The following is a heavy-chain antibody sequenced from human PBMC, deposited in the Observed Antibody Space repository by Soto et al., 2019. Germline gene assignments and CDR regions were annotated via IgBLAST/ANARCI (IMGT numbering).Heavy chain of an antibody. V-gene: IGHV4-59*01. CDR2: IYYSGST. CDR3: ARAGQYIRYYYMDV. J-gene: IGHJ6*03. Sequence: PSETLSLTCTVSGGSISSYYWSWIRQPPGKGLEWIGYIYYSGSTNYNPSLKSRVTISVDTSKNQFSLKLSSVTAADTAVYYCARAGQYIRYYYMDVWGKGTKVTVSS. CDR1: GGSISSYY. D-gene: IGHD4-4*01.